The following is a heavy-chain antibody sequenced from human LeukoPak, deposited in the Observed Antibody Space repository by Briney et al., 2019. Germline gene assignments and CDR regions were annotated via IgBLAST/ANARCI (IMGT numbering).Heavy chain of an antibody. CDR3: ARAKVVLAAIVPYYYMDV. CDR1: GFTFSSYG. Sequence: GGSLRLSCAASGFTFSSYGMHWVRQAPGKGLEWVAVIWYDGSNKYYADSVKGRFTISRDNSKNTLYLQMNSLRAEDTAVYYCARAKVVLAAIVPYYYMDVWGKGTTVTVSS. D-gene: IGHD2-2*02. CDR2: IWYDGSNK. V-gene: IGHV3-33*01. J-gene: IGHJ6*03.